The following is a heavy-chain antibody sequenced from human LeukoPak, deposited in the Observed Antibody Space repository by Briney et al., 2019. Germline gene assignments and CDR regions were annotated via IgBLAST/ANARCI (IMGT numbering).Heavy chain of an antibody. V-gene: IGHV3-74*01. CDR1: GFTFSLYW. D-gene: IGHD1-26*01. J-gene: IGHJ5*02. CDR3: VREGIYYSDLAYKERENFDP. Sequence: GWSLRLSCVASGFTFSLYWIQWVHQGPGKGLMWVSRLNEDGTTADYADSVKGRFTMSRDNAKGKVFLEMRSLTVDDTAIYFCVREGIYYSDLAYKERENFDPWGRGTLVTVSS. CDR2: LNEDGTTA.